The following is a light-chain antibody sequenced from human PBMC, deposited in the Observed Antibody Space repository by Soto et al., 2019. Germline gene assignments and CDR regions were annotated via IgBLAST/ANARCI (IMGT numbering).Light chain of an antibody. CDR2: KAS. CDR3: QQYSSYSPIT. J-gene: IGKJ5*01. Sequence: DIQMTQSPSTLPASVGDRLTITCRASQSINNWLAWYQKXPGRAPXLXXYKASVLETVAPSRFSGTGSGTEFTLTINGLQPDDFANYYCQQYSSYSPITFGQGTRLEIK. CDR1: QSINNW. V-gene: IGKV1-5*03.